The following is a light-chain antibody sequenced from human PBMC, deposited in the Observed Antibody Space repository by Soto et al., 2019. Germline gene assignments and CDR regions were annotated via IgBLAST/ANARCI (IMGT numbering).Light chain of an antibody. Sequence: DIQMTQSPSSLSASVGDRVTITCRASQGISTYLAWYQQKPGKVPKLLIYAASTLQSGVPSRFSGSGSGTAFTLTISRLQPEDVATYYCQKYNSAPLTFGGGTKVETK. CDR3: QKYNSAPLT. CDR1: QGISTY. CDR2: AAS. J-gene: IGKJ4*01. V-gene: IGKV1-27*01.